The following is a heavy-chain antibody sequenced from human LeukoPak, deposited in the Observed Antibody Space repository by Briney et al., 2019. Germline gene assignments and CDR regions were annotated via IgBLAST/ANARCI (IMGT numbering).Heavy chain of an antibody. CDR2: IYLSGST. V-gene: IGHV4-30-2*01. D-gene: IGHD3-10*01. CDR1: AGSMTSGGYS. J-gene: IGHJ4*02. CDR3: ARGDGVRGVTGEAPLFDY. Sequence: TRSLTWPVSAGSMTSGGYSCSWIRHPPGKGLEGFGHIYLSGSTYYNPSLKSRVTISVDWSKTQFSLKLSSVTAADTAVYYCARGDGVRGVTGEAPLFDYWGQGTLVTVSS.